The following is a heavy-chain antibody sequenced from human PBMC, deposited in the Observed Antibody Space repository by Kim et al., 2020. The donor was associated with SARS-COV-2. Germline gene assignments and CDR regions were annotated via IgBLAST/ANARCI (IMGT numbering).Heavy chain of an antibody. CDR1: GFTFSSYG. J-gene: IGHJ4*02. CDR3: ARVVGSGSYLGGVGY. D-gene: IGHD3-10*01. CDR2: IWYDGSNK. V-gene: IGHV3-33*01. Sequence: GGSLRLSCAASGFTFSSYGMHWVRQAPGKGLEWVAVIWYDGSNKYYADSVKGRFTISRDNSKNTLYLQMNSLRAEDTAVYYCARVVGSGSYLGGVGYWGQGTLVTVSS.